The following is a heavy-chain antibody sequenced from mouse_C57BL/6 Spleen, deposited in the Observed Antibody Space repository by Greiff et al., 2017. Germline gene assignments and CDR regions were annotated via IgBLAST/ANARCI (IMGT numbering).Heavy chain of an antibody. CDR2: IDPSDSYT. J-gene: IGHJ2*01. CDR3: ARGKTAQALDY. Sequence: QVQLQQPGAELVKPGASVKLSCKASGYTFTSYWMQWVKQRPGQGLEWIGEIDPSDSYTNYNQKFKGKATLTVDTSSSTAYMQLSSLTSEDSAVYYCARGKTAQALDYWGQGTTLTVSS. D-gene: IGHD3-2*02. V-gene: IGHV1-50*01. CDR1: GYTFTSYW.